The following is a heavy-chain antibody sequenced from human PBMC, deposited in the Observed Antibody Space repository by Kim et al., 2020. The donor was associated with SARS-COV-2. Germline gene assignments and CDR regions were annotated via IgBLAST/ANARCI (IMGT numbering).Heavy chain of an antibody. CDR3: ARGTPPFDY. CDR2: ISYDGSNK. CDR1: GFTFSSYA. V-gene: IGHV3-30*04. J-gene: IGHJ4*02. Sequence: GGSLRLSCAASGFTFSSYAMHWVRQAPGKGLERVAVISYDGSNKYYADSVKGRFTISRDNSKNTLYLQMNSLRAEDTAVYYCARGTPPFDYWGQGTLVTV. D-gene: IGHD2-15*01.